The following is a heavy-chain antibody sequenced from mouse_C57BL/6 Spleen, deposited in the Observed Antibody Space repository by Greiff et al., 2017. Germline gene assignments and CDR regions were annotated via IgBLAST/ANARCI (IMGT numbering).Heavy chain of an antibody. Sequence: QVQLKESGAELVRPGASVTLSCKASGYTFTDYEMHWVKQTPVHGLEWIGAIDPETGGTAYNQKFKGKAILTADKSSSTAYMELRSLTSEDSAVYDSTRGNGSSFYAMGYWGQGTSVTVSS. V-gene: IGHV1-15*01. CDR3: TRGNGSSFYAMGY. CDR1: GYTFTDYE. D-gene: IGHD1-1*01. J-gene: IGHJ4*01. CDR2: IDPETGGT.